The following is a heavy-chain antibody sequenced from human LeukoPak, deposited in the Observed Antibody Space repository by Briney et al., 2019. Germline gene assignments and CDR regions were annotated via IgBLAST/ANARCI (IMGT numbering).Heavy chain of an antibody. D-gene: IGHD3-22*01. CDR2: IYYSGST. CDR3: ARHRGSGYPYFDY. Sequence: PSETLSLTCTASGGSINNYYWSWIRQPPGKGLEWIGYIYYSGSTNYNPSLKSRVTISVDTSKNQFSLTMSSLTAADTAVYYCARHRGSGYPYFDYWGQGTLVTVSS. V-gene: IGHV4-59*01. CDR1: GGSINNYY. J-gene: IGHJ4*02.